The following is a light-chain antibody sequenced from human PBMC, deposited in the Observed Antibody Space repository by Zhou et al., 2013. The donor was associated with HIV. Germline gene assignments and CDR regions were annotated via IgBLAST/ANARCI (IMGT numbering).Light chain of an antibody. Sequence: EIVLTQSPGTLSLSPGDRATLSCRASQSVSSTYLAWYQHKPGQAPRLLIYGTSTRATGVPDRFSGGGSGTDFTLTISRLEPEDFAVYYCQKYGSSLTFGQGTRLEVK. CDR3: QKYGSSLT. CDR2: GTS. CDR1: QSVSSTY. V-gene: IGKV3-20*01. J-gene: IGKJ5*01.